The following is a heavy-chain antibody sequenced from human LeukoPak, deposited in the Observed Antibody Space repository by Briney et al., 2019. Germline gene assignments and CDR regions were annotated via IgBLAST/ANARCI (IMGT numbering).Heavy chain of an antibody. CDR2: IYYSGST. D-gene: IGHD3-3*01. CDR1: GGSISSYY. J-gene: IGHJ4*02. CDR3: ARSFGVVTNFDY. Sequence: SETLSLTCTVSGGSISSYYWSWIRQPPGKGLEWIGYIYYSGSTNYNPSLKSRVTISVDTSKNQFSLKLSSVTAADTVVYYCARSFGVVTNFDYWGQGTLVTVSS. V-gene: IGHV4-59*01.